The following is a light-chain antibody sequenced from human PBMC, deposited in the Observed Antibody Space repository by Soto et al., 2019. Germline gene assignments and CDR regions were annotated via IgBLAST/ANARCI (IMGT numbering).Light chain of an antibody. Sequence: QSVLTQPASVSGSPGQSITISCTGTSSDIGDSNYVSWYQQHPGKAPKLVIYDVSNRPSGVSNRFSGSKSANTASLTISGLQAEDEADYYCSSFRSSSTSDVFGTGTKLTVL. V-gene: IGLV2-14*03. CDR2: DVS. CDR1: SSDIGDSNY. CDR3: SSFRSSSTSDV. J-gene: IGLJ1*01.